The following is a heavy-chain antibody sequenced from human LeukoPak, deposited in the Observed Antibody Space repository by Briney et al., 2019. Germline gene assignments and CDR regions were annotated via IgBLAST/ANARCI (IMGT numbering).Heavy chain of an antibody. CDR1: GFTFSRYW. CDR3: ARDMTYCTSTSCPFEH. D-gene: IGHD2-2*01. V-gene: IGHV3-74*01. Sequence: GGSLRLSCAASGFTFSRYWMHWVRQAPGKGLVWVSRINNDGSITRYADSVKGRFTISRDNAKNTLYLQMNSLRAEDTAVYHCARDMTYCTSTSCPFEHWGQGTLVTVSS. CDR2: INNDGSIT. J-gene: IGHJ4*02.